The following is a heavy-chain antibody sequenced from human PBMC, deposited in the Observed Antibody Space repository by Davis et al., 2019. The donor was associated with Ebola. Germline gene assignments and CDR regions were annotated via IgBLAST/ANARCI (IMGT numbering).Heavy chain of an antibody. CDR2: INHSGST. Sequence: SQTLSLTCAVYGGSFRGYYWCWTRQPPGKGLEWTGEINHSGSTTYNPSLKSRVTISVDTSKNQFSLKLSSVTAADTAVYYCARQPRAYRNWFDPWGQGTLVTVSS. CDR3: ARQPRAYRNWFDP. J-gene: IGHJ5*02. V-gene: IGHV4-34*01. D-gene: IGHD1-26*01. CDR1: GGSFRGYY.